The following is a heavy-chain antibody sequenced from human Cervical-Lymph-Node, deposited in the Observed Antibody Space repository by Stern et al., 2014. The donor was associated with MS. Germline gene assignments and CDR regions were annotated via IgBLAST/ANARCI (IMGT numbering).Heavy chain of an antibody. CDR3: ARLVVAATPGVWYNWFDP. CDR1: GGSISSSNW. V-gene: IGHV4-4*02. D-gene: IGHD2-15*01. Sequence: QLQLQESGPGLVKPSGTLSLTCAVSGGSISSSNWWSWVRQPPGKGLEWIGEIYHSGSTNYNPSLKSRVTISVDKSKNQFSLKLSSVTAADTAVYYCARLVVAATPGVWYNWFDPWGQGTLVTVSS. CDR2: IYHSGST. J-gene: IGHJ5*02.